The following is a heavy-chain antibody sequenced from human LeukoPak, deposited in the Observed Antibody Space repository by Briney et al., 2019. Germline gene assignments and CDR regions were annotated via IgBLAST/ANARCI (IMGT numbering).Heavy chain of an antibody. J-gene: IGHJ4*02. D-gene: IGHD5-18*01. CDR1: GFTFSDYY. CDR2: ISSSGSTI. CDR3: ARVRAAMVYFDY. Sequence: GGSLRLSCAAPGFTFSDYYMSWIRQAPGKGLEWVSYISSSGSTIYYADSVKGRFTISRDNAKNSLYLQMNSLRAEDTAVYYCARVRAAMVYFDYWGQGTLVTVSS. V-gene: IGHV3-11*04.